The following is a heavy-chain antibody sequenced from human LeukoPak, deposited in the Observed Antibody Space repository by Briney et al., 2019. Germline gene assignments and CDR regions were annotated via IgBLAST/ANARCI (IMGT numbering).Heavy chain of an antibody. Sequence: GGSLRLSCAASGFTFSSYSMNWVRQAPGKGLEWVSSISSSSSYIYYADSVKGRFTISRDNAKNSLYLQMNSLRAEDTAVYYCARGWTAGTLYYYYGIDVWGQGTTVTVSS. V-gene: IGHV3-21*01. CDR1: GFTFSSYS. D-gene: IGHD6-13*01. J-gene: IGHJ6*02. CDR2: ISSSSSYI. CDR3: ARGWTAGTLYYYYGIDV.